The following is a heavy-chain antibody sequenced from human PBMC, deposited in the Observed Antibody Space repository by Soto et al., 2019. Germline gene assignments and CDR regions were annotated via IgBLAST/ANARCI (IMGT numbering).Heavy chain of an antibody. Sequence: SATXSLTCTVSGGSIINNYWIWIRHTSGKGLEWIGYIYYTGSTNYNPSLKSRVSFSVDTSKNQFSLKLSSVTAADTAVYYCATYYSSTDTCYYFDYCGQRALVTVSS. J-gene: IGHJ4*02. D-gene: IGHD3-22*01. CDR3: ATYYSSTDTCYYFDY. CDR1: GGSIINNY. CDR2: IYYTGST. V-gene: IGHV4-59*01.